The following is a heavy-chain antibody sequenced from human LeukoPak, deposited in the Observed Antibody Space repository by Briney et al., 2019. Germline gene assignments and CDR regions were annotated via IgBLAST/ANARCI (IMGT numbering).Heavy chain of an antibody. CDR1: GFTFSGYW. CDR2: INSDESST. Sequence: HPGGSLRLSCAASGFTFSGYWMHWVRQAPGKGLVWVSHINSDESSTSYADSVKGRFTISRDNAKNTLYLGMNSLRAEDTAVYYCARGSSGGTFGYWGQGTLVTVSS. CDR3: ARGSSGGTFGY. J-gene: IGHJ4*02. D-gene: IGHD3-3*02. V-gene: IGHV3-74*01.